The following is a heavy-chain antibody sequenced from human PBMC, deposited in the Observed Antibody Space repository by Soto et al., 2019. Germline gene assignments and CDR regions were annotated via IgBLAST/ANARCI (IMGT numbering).Heavy chain of an antibody. J-gene: IGHJ4*02. CDR2: IYWDDAK. D-gene: IGHD3-16*01. V-gene: IGHV2-5*02. CDR3: AHKGGGDRILDY. Sequence: QITLKESGPTLVKPTQTLTLTCTFSGFSLSTSGVGVGWIRQPPGKALEWVALIYWDDAKEYSPSLKSRLTTPKDTPKNQVALTMTNMDPVDTATYYRAHKGGGDRILDYWGQGTLVTVSS. CDR1: GFSLSTSGVG.